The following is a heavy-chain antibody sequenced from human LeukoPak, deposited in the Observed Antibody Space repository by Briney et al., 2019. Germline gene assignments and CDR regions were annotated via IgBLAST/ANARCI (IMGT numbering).Heavy chain of an antibody. Sequence: GRSLRLSCAASGFTFDDYAMPWVRQAPGKGLEWVSGISWNSGSIGYADSVKGRFTISRDNAKNSLYLQMNSLRAEDTALYYCAKDKHYDSSGYFDYWGQGTLVTVSS. CDR3: AKDKHYDSSGYFDY. CDR2: ISWNSGSI. D-gene: IGHD3-22*01. V-gene: IGHV3-9*01. CDR1: GFTFDDYA. J-gene: IGHJ4*02.